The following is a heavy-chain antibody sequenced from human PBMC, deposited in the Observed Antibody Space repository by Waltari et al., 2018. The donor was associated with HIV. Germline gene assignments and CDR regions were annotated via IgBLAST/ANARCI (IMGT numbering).Heavy chain of an antibody. CDR2: ISSSSGHM. J-gene: IGHJ6*02. CDR1: GFTFSSYG. Sequence: EVQLVESGGGLVKPGGSLRLSCAGSGFTFSSYGMNWVRQAPGKGLACVANISSSSGHMKSADSAKGRFTISRDNAKNSLYLQINSLRAEDTAVYYCASRSSGRVAYGLDVWGQGTTVIVSS. CDR3: ASRSSGRVAYGLDV. V-gene: IGHV3-21*01. D-gene: IGHD6-19*01.